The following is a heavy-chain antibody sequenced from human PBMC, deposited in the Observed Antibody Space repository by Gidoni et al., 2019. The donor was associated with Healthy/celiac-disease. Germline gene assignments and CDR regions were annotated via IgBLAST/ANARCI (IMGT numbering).Heavy chain of an antibody. Sequence: QLQLQESGPGLVKPSETLSLTCTVSGGSISSSSYYWGWIRQPPGKGLEWIGSIYYSGSTYYNPSLQSRVTISVDTSKNQFSLKLSSVTAADTAVYYCARDRMVTFDYWGQGTLVTVSS. CDR2: IYYSGST. D-gene: IGHD2-21*02. CDR1: GGSISSSSYY. J-gene: IGHJ4*02. V-gene: IGHV4-39*07. CDR3: ARDRMVTFDY.